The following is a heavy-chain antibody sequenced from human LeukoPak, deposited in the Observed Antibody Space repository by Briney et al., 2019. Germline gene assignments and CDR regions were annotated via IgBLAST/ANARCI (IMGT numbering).Heavy chain of an antibody. D-gene: IGHD3-10*01. CDR2: TSGSGGST. CDR3: AKNTGSGSYKPIDY. CDR1: GFTFSSYA. Sequence: GGSLRLSCAASGFTFSSYAMSWVRQAPGKGLEWVSGTSGSGGSTYYADSVKGRFTISRDNSKNTLYLQMNSLRAEDTAVYYCAKNTGSGSYKPIDYWGQGTLVTVSS. J-gene: IGHJ4*02. V-gene: IGHV3-23*01.